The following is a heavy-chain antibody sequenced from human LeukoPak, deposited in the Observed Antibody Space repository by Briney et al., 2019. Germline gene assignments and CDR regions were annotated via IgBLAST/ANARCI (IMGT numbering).Heavy chain of an antibody. CDR1: XXXXSXYA. D-gene: IGHD2-8*01. V-gene: IGHV1-69*01. J-gene: IGHJ4*02. Sequence: ASVKVSXKASXXXXSXYAISWMRQAPGQGLEWMGGIIPIFGTANYAQKFQGRVTITADESTSTAYMELSSLGSEDTAVYYCARDAYEFDYWGQGALVTVSS. CDR2: IIPIFGTA. CDR3: ARDAYEFDY.